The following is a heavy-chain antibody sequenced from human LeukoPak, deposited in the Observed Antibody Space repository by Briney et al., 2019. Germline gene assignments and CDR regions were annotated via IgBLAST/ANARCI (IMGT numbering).Heavy chain of an antibody. V-gene: IGHV3-30*18. CDR1: GFTFSSYG. CDR2: ISYDGSNK. CDR3: AKDGASSGCFDY. J-gene: IGHJ4*02. Sequence: PGGSLRLSCAASGFTFSSYGMHWVRQAPGKGLEWVAVISYDGSNKYYADSVKGRFTISRDNSKNTLYLQMNSLRAEDTAVYYCAKDGASSGCFDYWGQGTLVTVSS. D-gene: IGHD6-19*01.